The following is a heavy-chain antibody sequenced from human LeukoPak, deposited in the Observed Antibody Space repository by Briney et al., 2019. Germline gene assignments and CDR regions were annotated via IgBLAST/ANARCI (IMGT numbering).Heavy chain of an antibody. CDR1: GFTFSSYE. D-gene: IGHD3-10*01. J-gene: IGHJ3*02. CDR2: ISSSGSTI. CDR3: AKKRYGSGNYYNPVDAFDI. Sequence: GGSLRLSCAASGFTFSSYEMNWVRQAPGKGLEWVSYISSSGSTIYYADSVKGRFTISRDNDKNSLYLQMNSLRAEDTAVYYCAKKRYGSGNYYNPVDAFDIWGQGTMVTVSS. V-gene: IGHV3-48*03.